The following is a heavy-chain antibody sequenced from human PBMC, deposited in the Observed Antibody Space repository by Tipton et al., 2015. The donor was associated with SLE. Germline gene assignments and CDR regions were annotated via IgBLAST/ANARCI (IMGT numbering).Heavy chain of an antibody. D-gene: IGHD3-9*01. Sequence: SSSSYYWGWIRQPPGKGLEWVANINQDGSEKYHVDSVKGRFTISRDNAKNSLDLQMNSLRAEDTALYYCAKAPYYDILTPPSDYWGQGTLVTVSS. CDR3: AKAPYYDILTPPSDY. J-gene: IGHJ4*02. CDR2: INQDGSEK. CDR1: SSSSYY. V-gene: IGHV3-7*03.